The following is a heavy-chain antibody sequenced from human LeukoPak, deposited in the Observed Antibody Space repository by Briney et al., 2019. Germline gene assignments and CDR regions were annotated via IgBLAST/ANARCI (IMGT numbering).Heavy chain of an antibody. CDR3: ARVYGDYVP. V-gene: IGHV3-9*01. J-gene: IGHJ5*02. CDR1: GFTFDDYA. D-gene: IGHD4-17*01. Sequence: GRSLRLSCAASGFTFDDYAMHWVRQPPGKGLEWVSGISWNSGSIGYADSVKGRFTISRDNAKNSLYLQMNSLRAEDTAVYYCARVYGDYVPWGQGTLVTVSS. CDR2: ISWNSGSI.